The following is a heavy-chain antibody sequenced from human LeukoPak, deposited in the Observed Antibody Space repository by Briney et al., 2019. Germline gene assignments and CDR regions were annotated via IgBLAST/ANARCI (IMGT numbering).Heavy chain of an antibody. CDR3: ARDLEGVIFS. CDR1: GFTVSSNY. V-gene: IGHV3-66*01. Sequence: TGGSLRLSCAASGFTVSSNYMSWVRQAPGKGLEWVSVIYSGGSTYYADSVKGRFTISRDNSKNTLYLQMNSLRAEDTAVYYCARDLEGVIFSWGQGTLVTVSS. CDR2: IYSGGST. J-gene: IGHJ5*02. D-gene: IGHD3-10*01.